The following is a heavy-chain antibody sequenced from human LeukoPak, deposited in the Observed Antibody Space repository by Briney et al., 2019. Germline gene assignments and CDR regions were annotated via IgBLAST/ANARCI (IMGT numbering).Heavy chain of an antibody. CDR3: AKVNDYYMDV. J-gene: IGHJ6*03. CDR2: ISWTSGSI. CDR1: GFTFDDYA. V-gene: IGHV3-9*01. Sequence: SGRSLRLSCAASGFTFDDYAMHWVRQAPGKGLEWVSGISWTSGSIGYADSVKGRFTISRDNAKNSLYLQMNSLRAEDTALYYCAKVNDYYMDVWGKGTTVTVSS.